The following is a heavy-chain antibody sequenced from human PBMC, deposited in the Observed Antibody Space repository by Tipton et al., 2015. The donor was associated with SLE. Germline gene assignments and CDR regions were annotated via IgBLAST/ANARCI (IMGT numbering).Heavy chain of an antibody. CDR3: ARDPGMSRYLDGRYFDY. D-gene: IGHD3-9*01. CDR2: LYYSGST. Sequence: TLSLTCTVSGVSISSGGHYWSWLRQLPGKGLEWIGYLYYSGSTEYNPSLKSRVTISLDSSKSQLSLNLRSVTAADTAVYYCARDPGMSRYLDGRYFDYWGRGTQVTVSS. CDR1: GVSISSGGHY. J-gene: IGHJ4*02. V-gene: IGHV4-31*03.